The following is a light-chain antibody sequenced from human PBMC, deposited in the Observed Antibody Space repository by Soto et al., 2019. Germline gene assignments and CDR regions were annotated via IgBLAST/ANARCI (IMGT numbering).Light chain of an antibody. CDR2: DAS. CDR3: QQYNSYPWT. CDR1: QSISSW. Sequence: DIQMTQSPSTLSASVGDRVTITCRASQSISSWLAWYQQKPGKAPKLLIYDASSLESGVPSRFSGSGSGTELTLTISSLQPEDFATYYCQQYNSYPWTFGQGTKVDIK. V-gene: IGKV1-5*01. J-gene: IGKJ1*01.